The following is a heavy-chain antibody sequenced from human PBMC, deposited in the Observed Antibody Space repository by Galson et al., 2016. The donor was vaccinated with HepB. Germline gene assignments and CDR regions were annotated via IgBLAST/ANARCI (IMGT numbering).Heavy chain of an antibody. Sequence: SLRLSCAASGFSYSTYNMNWVRQAPGKGLEWLSYISSSSRTIYYEDSVKGRFTISRDNARNSLYLQMNSLRDDDTAVYYCARVWQVASNFDYCGQGTLATVSS. V-gene: IGHV3-48*02. J-gene: IGHJ4*02. CDR2: ISSSSRTI. CDR3: ARVWQVASNFDY. CDR1: GFSYSTYN. D-gene: IGHD2-15*01.